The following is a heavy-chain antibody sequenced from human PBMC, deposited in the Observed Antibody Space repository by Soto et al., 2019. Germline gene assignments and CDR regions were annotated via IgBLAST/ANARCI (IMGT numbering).Heavy chain of an antibody. J-gene: IGHJ4*02. Sequence: QVQLVQSGTEVKKPGSSVKVSCKASGDTFSFYTINWVRQAPGLGLEWVGRINPIVSMSNYAQKFQGRVSMTADKSTSTAYMDLRSLRADDTAMYFWAASYGSGYRAFDYWGQGALVIVSS. D-gene: IGHD3-10*01. CDR1: GDTFSFYT. CDR2: INPIVSMS. CDR3: AASYGSGYRAFDY. V-gene: IGHV1-69*02.